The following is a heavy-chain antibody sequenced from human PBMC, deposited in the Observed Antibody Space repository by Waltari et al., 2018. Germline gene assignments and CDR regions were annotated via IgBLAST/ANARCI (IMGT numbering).Heavy chain of an antibody. D-gene: IGHD5-12*01. V-gene: IGHV4-59*01. CDR3: ARVSRDGYKNFDY. CDR2: IYYSGST. CDR1: GGSISSSY. Sequence: QVQLQESGPGLVKPSETLSLTCTVSGGSISSSYWSWIRQPPGKGLEWLGYIYYSGSTNYNPSLKSRVTISVDTSKNQFSLKLSSVTAADTAVYYCARVSRDGYKNFDYWGQGTLVTVSS. J-gene: IGHJ4*02.